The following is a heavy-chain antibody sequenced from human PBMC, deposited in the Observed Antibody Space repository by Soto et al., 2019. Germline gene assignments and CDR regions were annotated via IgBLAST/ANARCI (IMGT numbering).Heavy chain of an antibody. CDR2: ISGSGGST. Sequence: PGGSLRLSXAASGFTFSSYAMSWVRQAPGKGLEWVSAISGSGGSTYYADSVKGRFTISRDNSKNTLYLQMNSLRAEDTAVYYCAQSRAYCSGGSCYSPFDYWGQGTLVTVSS. V-gene: IGHV3-23*01. D-gene: IGHD2-15*01. CDR1: GFTFSSYA. CDR3: AQSRAYCSGGSCYSPFDY. J-gene: IGHJ4*02.